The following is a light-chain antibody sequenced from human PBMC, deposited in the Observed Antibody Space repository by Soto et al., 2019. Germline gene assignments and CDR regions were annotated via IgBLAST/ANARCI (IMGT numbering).Light chain of an antibody. CDR3: QQYGRSRT. CDR2: GAS. CDR1: QSVSSSY. J-gene: IGKJ1*01. V-gene: IGKV3-20*01. Sequence: IVLTQSPGTLSLSPGERATLSCRASQSVSSSYLAWYQQKPGQAPRLLIFGASSRATGIPDRFSGSGSGTDFTLTISRLEPEDFAVYYCQQYGRSRTFGQGTKVEIK.